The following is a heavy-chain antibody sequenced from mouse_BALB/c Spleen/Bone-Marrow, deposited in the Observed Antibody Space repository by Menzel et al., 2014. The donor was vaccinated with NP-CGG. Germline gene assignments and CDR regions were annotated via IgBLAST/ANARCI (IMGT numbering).Heavy chain of an antibody. V-gene: IGHV1-61*01. CDR3: ARKKCRLSFGCAC. CDR2: IDPSDSAT. D-gene: IGHD1-3*01. Sequence: VHLPQSGAEMVRPGTSVKLSCKVSGYTFNRYWMNWEQPTPGQGRDWIGMIDPSDSATYHNQMFMDKATLTVDKSSSTAYMQLSSLTSEDSAVYSRARKKCRLSFGCACRGRVTLVAVSA. J-gene: IGHJ3*01. CDR1: GYTFNRYW.